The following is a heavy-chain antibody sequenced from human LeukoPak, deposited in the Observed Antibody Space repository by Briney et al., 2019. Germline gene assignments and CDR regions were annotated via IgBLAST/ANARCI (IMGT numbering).Heavy chain of an antibody. CDR3: TTGVTAYYYDSSGYLHTVDY. CDR2: IKSKTDGGTT. Sequence: GGSLRLSCAVSGFTFSSYWMSWVRQAPGKGLEWVGRIKSKTDGGTTDYAAPVKGRFTISRDDSKNTLYLQMNSLKTEDTAVYYCTTGVTAYYYDSSGYLHTVDYWGQGTLVTVSS. J-gene: IGHJ4*02. V-gene: IGHV3-15*01. D-gene: IGHD3-22*01. CDR1: GFTFSSYW.